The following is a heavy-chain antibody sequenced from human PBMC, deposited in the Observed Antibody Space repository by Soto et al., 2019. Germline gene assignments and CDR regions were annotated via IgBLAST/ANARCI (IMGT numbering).Heavy chain of an antibody. CDR1: GFTFSSYW. J-gene: IGHJ4*02. CDR2: IKQDGSEK. V-gene: IGHV3-7*01. D-gene: IGHD3-22*01. Sequence: PGGSLRLSCAASGFTFSSYWMSWVRQAPGKGLEWVANIKQDGSEKYYVDSVKGRFTISRDNAKNSLYLQMNSLRAEDTAVYYCARARADYYDSSGYPHGYWGQGTLVTVSS. CDR3: ARARADYYDSSGYPHGY.